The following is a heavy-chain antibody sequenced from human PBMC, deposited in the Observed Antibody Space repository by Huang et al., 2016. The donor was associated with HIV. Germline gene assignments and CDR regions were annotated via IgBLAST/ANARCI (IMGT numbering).Heavy chain of an antibody. CDR2: INPTSGTA. Sequence: QVQLVQSGAEVKKPGSSVKVSCKASGGSFRNFAIGWVRQVPGQGLEWRGGINPTSGTANDAKKFQGRVTIIADESTSTAYMELSSLRSEDTAVYYCATVDYYDTSGPQRGYFDNWGQGTLVTVSS. D-gene: IGHD3-22*01. CDR3: ATVDYYDTSGPQRGYFDN. J-gene: IGHJ4*02. CDR1: GGSFRNFA. V-gene: IGHV1-69*01.